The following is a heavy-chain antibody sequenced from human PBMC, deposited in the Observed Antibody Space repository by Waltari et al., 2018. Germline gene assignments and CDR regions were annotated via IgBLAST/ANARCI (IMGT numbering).Heavy chain of an antibody. CDR2: ISTNTGTP. V-gene: IGHV7-4-1*02. Sequence: QVQLVQSGSELKKPGASVKVSCKASGYIFTNSAMNWVRQAPGQGLEWMGWISTNTGTPTFAQGFTGRFVFSLDTSVSTAYLQISSLKAEDTAVYYCARGIQLWGRGSWYFDDWGQGTLVTVSS. J-gene: IGHJ4*02. D-gene: IGHD5-18*01. CDR1: GYIFTNSA. CDR3: ARGIQLWGRGSWYFDD.